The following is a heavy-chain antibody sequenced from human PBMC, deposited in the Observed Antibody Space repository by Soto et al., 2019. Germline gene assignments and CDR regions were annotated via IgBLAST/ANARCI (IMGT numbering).Heavy chain of an antibody. CDR2: IKTDAREQ. CDR1: GFNFHWHW. CDR3: ATNAGYGAGTSVNYDMDD. V-gene: IGHV3-7*01. Sequence: VRLVATGGGLVQPWGSVRLSCAASGFNFHWHWMSWVRQAPGKWREWVATIKTDAREQKYVDSVKGRFAMSRDNAKNSVDLHMVSLRTVDKAVYYCATNAGYGAGTSVNYDMDDWGQGTLVTVSS. D-gene: IGHD3-10*01. J-gene: IGHJ4*01.